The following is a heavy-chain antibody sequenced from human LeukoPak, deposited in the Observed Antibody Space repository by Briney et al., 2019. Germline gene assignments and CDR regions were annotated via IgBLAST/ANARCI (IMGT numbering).Heavy chain of an antibody. Sequence: SETLSPTCTVSGGSISSYYWSWIRQPAGKGLEWIGRIYTSGSTNYNPSLKSRVTMSVDTSKNQFSLKLSSVTAADTAVYYCAREGRRVAAAGKMYYFDYWGQGTLVTVSS. V-gene: IGHV4-4*07. J-gene: IGHJ4*02. CDR1: GGSISSYY. D-gene: IGHD6-13*01. CDR3: AREGRRVAAAGKMYYFDY. CDR2: IYTSGST.